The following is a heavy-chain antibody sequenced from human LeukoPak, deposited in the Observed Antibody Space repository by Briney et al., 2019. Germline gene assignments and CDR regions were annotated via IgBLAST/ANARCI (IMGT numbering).Heavy chain of an antibody. V-gene: IGHV1-2*04. CDR3: ARGTPRVVVAATYGMDV. J-gene: IGHJ6*02. Sequence: ASVKISCKASGYTFTGYYMHWVRQAPGQGLEWMGWINPNSGGTNYAQKFQGWVTMTRDTSISTAYMELSRLRSDDTAVYYCARGTPRVVVAATYGMDVWGQGTTVTVSS. D-gene: IGHD2-15*01. CDR1: GYTFTGYY. CDR2: INPNSGGT.